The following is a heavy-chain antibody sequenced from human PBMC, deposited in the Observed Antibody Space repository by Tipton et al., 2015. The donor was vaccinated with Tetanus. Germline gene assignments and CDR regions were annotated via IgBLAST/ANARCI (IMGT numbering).Heavy chain of an antibody. CDR1: GFILRDYY. J-gene: IGHJ4*02. CDR3: AAALPGAPPPY. Sequence: SLRLSCAASGFILRDYYMSWIRQAPGKGLEWVSYISGSSGDIYHAGSVKGRFTTSRDNAKWSLYLQLDNLRAEDTAVYYCAAALPGAPPPYWGQGTLVTASS. V-gene: IGHV3-11*01. CDR2: ISGSSGDI. D-gene: IGHD6-25*01.